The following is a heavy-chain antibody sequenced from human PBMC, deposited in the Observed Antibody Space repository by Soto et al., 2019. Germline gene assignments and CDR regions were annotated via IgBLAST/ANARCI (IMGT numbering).Heavy chain of an antibody. CDR2: ISSSSTI. Sequence: GGSLRLSCAASGFTFSSYSMNWVRQAPGKGLEWVSYISSSSTIYYADSVKGRFTISRDNAKNSLYLQMNSLRDEDTAVYYCARLPRGDYSSSWYGIHYGMDVWGQGTTVTVSS. CDR3: ARLPRGDYSSSWYGIHYGMDV. J-gene: IGHJ6*02. V-gene: IGHV3-48*02. D-gene: IGHD6-13*01. CDR1: GFTFSSYS.